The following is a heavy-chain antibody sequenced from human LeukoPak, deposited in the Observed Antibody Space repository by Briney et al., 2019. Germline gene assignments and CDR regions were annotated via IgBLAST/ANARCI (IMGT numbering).Heavy chain of an antibody. CDR1: GFTFSSYG. CDR3: ARRGGSGSSYWFDP. D-gene: IGHD3-10*01. Sequence: GGSLRLSCAASGFTFSSYGMHWVRQAPGKGLEWVAFIRYDGSNKYYADSVKGRFTISRDNSKNTLYLQMNSLRAEDTAAYYCARRGGSGSSYWFDPWGQGTLVTVSS. V-gene: IGHV3-30*02. J-gene: IGHJ5*02. CDR2: IRYDGSNK.